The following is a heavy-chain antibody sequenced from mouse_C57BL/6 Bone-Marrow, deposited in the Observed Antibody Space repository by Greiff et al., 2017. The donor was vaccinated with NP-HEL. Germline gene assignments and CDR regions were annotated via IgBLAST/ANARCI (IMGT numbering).Heavy chain of an antibody. CDR1: GYTFTSYW. D-gene: IGHD5-2*01. CDR3: ARREYWSYAMDY. CDR2: IYPSDSET. V-gene: IGHV1-61*01. J-gene: IGHJ4*01. Sequence: VQLQQSGAELVRPGSSVKLSCKASGYTFTSYWMDWVKQRPGQGLEWIGNIYPSDSETHYNQKFKDKATLTVDKSSSTAYMQLSSLTSEDSAVYYCARREYWSYAMDYWGQGTSVTVSS.